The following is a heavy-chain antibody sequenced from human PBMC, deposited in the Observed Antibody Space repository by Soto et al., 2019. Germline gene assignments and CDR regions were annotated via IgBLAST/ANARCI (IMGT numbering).Heavy chain of an antibody. D-gene: IGHD3-3*01. CDR3: ASPSGDYDFCSGYDTLGS. V-gene: IGHV1-18*01. CDR1: GYTFTSYG. Sequence: QVQLVQSGAEVKKPGASVKVSCKASGYTFTSYGISWVRQAPGQGLEWMGWISAYNGNTNYAQKLQGRVTMTTDTSTSTAYMELGSLRSDDTAVYYCASPSGDYDFCSGYDTLGSWGQGTLVTVSS. CDR2: ISAYNGNT. J-gene: IGHJ5*02.